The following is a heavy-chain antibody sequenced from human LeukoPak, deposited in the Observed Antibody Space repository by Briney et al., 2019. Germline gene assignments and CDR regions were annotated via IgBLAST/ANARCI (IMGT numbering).Heavy chain of an antibody. CDR1: GYTSTSYY. J-gene: IGHJ4*02. CDR2: INPSGGST. D-gene: IGHD7-27*01. Sequence: ASVKVSCKASGYTSTSYYMHWVRQAPGQGLEWMGIINPSGGSTSYAQKFQGRVTMTRDTSTSTVYMELSSLRSEDTAVYYCARDAQLGILDYWGQGTLVTVSS. CDR3: ARDAQLGILDY. V-gene: IGHV1-46*01.